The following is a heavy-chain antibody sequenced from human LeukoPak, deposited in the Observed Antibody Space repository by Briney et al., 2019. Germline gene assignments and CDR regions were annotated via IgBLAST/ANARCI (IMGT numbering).Heavy chain of an antibody. D-gene: IGHD3-22*01. CDR1: GFTFSSYS. J-gene: IGHJ5*02. V-gene: IGHV3-21*01. CDR3: ARRRASYSDSSGYYYGGWFDP. Sequence: GGSLRLSCAASGFTFSSYSMNWVRQAPGKGLEWVSSISSSSSYIYYADSVKGRFTISRDNAKNSLYLQMNSLRAEDTAVYYCARRRASYSDSSGYYYGGWFDPWGQGTLVTVSS. CDR2: ISSSSSYI.